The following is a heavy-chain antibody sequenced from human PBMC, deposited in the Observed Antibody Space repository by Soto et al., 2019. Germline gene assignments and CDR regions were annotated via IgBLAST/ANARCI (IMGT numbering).Heavy chain of an antibody. CDR2: FDPEDGET. CDR3: ATEGTAMVPLSGGMDV. V-gene: IGHV1-24*01. D-gene: IGHD5-18*01. J-gene: IGHJ6*02. CDR1: GYTLTELS. Sequence: ASVKVSCQVSGYTLTELSMHWVRQAPGKGLEWMGGFDPEDGETIYAQKFQGRVTMTEDTSTDTAYMELSSLRSEDTAVYYCATEGTAMVPLSGGMDVWGQGTTVTVSS.